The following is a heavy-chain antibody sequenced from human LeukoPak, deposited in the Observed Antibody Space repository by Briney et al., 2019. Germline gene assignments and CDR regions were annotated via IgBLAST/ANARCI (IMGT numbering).Heavy chain of an antibody. V-gene: IGHV3-48*04. D-gene: IGHD3-9*01. CDR2: INIDSITV. Sequence: PGGSLRLSCAASGFPLSSYSINWLRQPPGKGLEWVSYINIDSITVNYADSVKGRFTISRDNAKNTLFLQMNSLSSEDTDVYYCARDLDWILFDYWGHGTLVTVSS. J-gene: IGHJ4*01. CDR1: GFPLSSYS. CDR3: ARDLDWILFDY.